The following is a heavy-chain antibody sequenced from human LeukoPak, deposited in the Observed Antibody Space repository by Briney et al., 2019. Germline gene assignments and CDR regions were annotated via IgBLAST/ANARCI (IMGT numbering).Heavy chain of an antibody. CDR1: GFTFSNYA. D-gene: IGHD3-10*01. V-gene: IGHV3-23*01. Sequence: GGSLRLSCAASGFTFSNYAMSWVRQAPGKGLEWVPAISGSGDNPDHADSVKGRFTVSRDNSKNALYLQMNSLRVEDTAIYYCAKDIPYGSVGCQFHGYWGQGTLVTVSS. CDR3: AKDIPYGSVGCQFHGY. CDR2: ISGSGDNP. J-gene: IGHJ4*02.